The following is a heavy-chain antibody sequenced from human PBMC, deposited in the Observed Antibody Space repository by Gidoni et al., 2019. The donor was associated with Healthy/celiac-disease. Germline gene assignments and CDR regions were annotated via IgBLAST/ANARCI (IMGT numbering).Heavy chain of an antibody. D-gene: IGHD5-12*01. Sequence: QVQLQQWGAGLLKPSETLSLTCAVYGGSFSGYYWSWIRQPPGKGLEWIGEINHSGSTNYNPSLKSRVTISVDTSKNQFSLKLSSVTAADTAVYYCARGRGSGYRPNYYYYGMDVWGQGTTVTVSS. V-gene: IGHV4-34*01. CDR3: ARGRGSGYRPNYYYYGMDV. CDR1: GGSFSGYY. CDR2: INHSGST. J-gene: IGHJ6*02.